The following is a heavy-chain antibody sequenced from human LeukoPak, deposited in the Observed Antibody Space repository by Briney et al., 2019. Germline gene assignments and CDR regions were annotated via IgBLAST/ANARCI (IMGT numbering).Heavy chain of an antibody. Sequence: GGSLRLSCAASGFTFSNCAMHRVRQAPGKGLEWVALTSYDGSNHFYTDSVKGRFTISRDNSKNMLYLQMDSLGPDDTAIYYCARDPSTAPRSTNWAANLFDPWGQGTLVTVSS. CDR1: GFTFSNCA. J-gene: IGHJ5*02. CDR2: TSYDGSNH. D-gene: IGHD6-13*01. CDR3: ARDPSTAPRSTNWAANLFDP. V-gene: IGHV3-30-3*01.